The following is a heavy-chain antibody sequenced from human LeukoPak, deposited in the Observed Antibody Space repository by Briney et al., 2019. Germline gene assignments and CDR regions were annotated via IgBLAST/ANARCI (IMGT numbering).Heavy chain of an antibody. D-gene: IGHD2-15*01. Sequence: WASVKVSCKASGYTFTSYGISWVRQAPGQGLEWMGWISAYNGNTNYAQKLQGRVTMTTDTSTSTAYMELRSLRSDDTAVYYCARSGTYYCSGGSCYSGLGYWGQGTLVTVSS. V-gene: IGHV1-18*01. CDR1: GYTFTSYG. CDR2: ISAYNGNT. J-gene: IGHJ4*02. CDR3: ARSGTYYCSGGSCYSGLGY.